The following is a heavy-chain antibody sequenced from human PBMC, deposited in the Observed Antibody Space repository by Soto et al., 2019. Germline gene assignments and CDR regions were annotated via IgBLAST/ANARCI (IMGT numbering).Heavy chain of an antibody. CDR2: TRNKANRYTT. CDR3: VRTSHYVNGTWNFGF. Sequence: EVQLVESGGGLVQPGGSLRLSCAGSGFTLSDNYMDWVRQAPGKGLECVGRTRNKANRYTTEYAACVKGRFTVSSYESMNSLHVQMNSPKTEDTAVYYWVRTSHYVNGTWNFGFWGQGTVVTVSS. CDR1: GFTLSDNY. J-gene: IGHJ4*02. D-gene: IGHD3-10*02. V-gene: IGHV3-72*01.